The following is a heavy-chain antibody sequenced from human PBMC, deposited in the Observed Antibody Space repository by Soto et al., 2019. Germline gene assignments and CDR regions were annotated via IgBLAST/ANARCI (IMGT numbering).Heavy chain of an antibody. Sequence: ASGPTLVNPTQTLTLTCTFSGFSLSTSGVGVGWIRQPPGKALEWLALIYWNDDKRYSPSLKSRLTITKDTSKNQVVLTMTNMDPVDTATYYCAHASTGKLEWLLFGPGYNWFDPWGQGTLVTVSS. D-gene: IGHD3-3*01. CDR3: AHASTGKLEWLLFGPGYNWFDP. V-gene: IGHV2-5*01. CDR2: IYWNDDK. J-gene: IGHJ5*02. CDR1: GFSLSTSGVG.